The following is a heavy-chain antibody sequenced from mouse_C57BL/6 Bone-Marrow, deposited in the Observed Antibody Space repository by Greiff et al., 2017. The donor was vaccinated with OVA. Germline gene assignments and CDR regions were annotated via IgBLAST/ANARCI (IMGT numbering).Heavy chain of an antibody. CDR1: GYTFTSYW. CDR3: ARFPAYYSNYFDD. D-gene: IGHD2-5*01. V-gene: IGHV1-50*01. J-gene: IGHJ2*01. Sequence: QVQLQQPGAELVKPGASVQLSCKASGYTFTSYWMQWVKQRPGQGLEWIGAIDPSDSYTNYNQKFKGKATLTVDTSSSTAYMQLSSLTSEDSAVYYCARFPAYYSNYFDDWGQGTTLTVSS. CDR2: IDPSDSYT.